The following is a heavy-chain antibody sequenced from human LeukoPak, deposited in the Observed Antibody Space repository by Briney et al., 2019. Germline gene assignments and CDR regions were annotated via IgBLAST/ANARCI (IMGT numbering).Heavy chain of an antibody. CDR1: GFTFSSYW. CDR2: IKQDGTEK. D-gene: IGHD3-22*01. V-gene: IGHV3-7*01. CDR3: AGGRGWLVDY. J-gene: IGHJ4*02. Sequence: GGSLRLSCAASGFTFSSYWMNWVRQAPGKGLEWVANIKQDGTEKLYVDSVRGRFTISRDNARNSLYLQMNSLRAEDTAVYFCAGGRGWLVDYWGQGTRVTVSS.